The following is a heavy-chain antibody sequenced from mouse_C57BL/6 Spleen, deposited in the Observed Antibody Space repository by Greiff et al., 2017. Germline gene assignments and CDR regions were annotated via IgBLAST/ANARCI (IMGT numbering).Heavy chain of an antibody. D-gene: IGHD1-1*01. CDR1: GYTFTDYN. CDR3: ASYYGSTYWYFDV. CDR2: INPNNGGT. J-gene: IGHJ1*03. V-gene: IGHV1-22*01. Sequence: DVQLQESGPELVKPGASVKMSCKASGYTFTDYNMHWVKQSHGKSLEWIGYINPNNGGTSYNQKFKGKATLTVNKSSSTAYMELRSLTSEDSAVYYCASYYGSTYWYFDVWGTGTTVTVSS.